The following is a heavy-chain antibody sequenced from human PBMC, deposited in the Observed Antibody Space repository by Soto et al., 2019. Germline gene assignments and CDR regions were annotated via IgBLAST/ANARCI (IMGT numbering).Heavy chain of an antibody. D-gene: IGHD3-10*01. J-gene: IGHJ4*02. CDR1: SGSISSSNW. V-gene: IGHV4-4*02. CDR2: IYHSGST. CDR3: ARDRWVYGSGSYFDY. Sequence: QVQLQESGPGLVKPSGTLSLTCAVSSGSISSSNWWSWVRQPPGKGLEWIGEIYHSGSTNYNPSLQSRVTISVDKSKNQFSLKLSSVTAADTAVYYCARDRWVYGSGSYFDYWGQGTLVTVSS.